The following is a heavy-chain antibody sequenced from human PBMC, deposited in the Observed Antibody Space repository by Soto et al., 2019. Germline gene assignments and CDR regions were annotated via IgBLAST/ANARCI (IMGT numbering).Heavy chain of an antibody. CDR1: GFTFSSYS. Sequence: EVQLVESGGGLVKPGGSLRLSCAASGFTFSSYSMNWVRQAPGKGLEWVSSISSSSSYIYYADPVKGRFTISRDNAKNSLYLQMNSLRAEDTAVYYCARAYYYDSSGYPLYAFDIWGQGTMVTVSS. CDR2: ISSSSSYI. CDR3: ARAYYYDSSGYPLYAFDI. V-gene: IGHV3-21*01. J-gene: IGHJ3*02. D-gene: IGHD3-22*01.